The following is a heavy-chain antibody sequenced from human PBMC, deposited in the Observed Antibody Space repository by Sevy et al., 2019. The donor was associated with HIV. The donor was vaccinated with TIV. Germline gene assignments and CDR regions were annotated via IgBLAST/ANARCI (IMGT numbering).Heavy chain of an antibody. Sequence: GGSLRLPCIGSGFSFSYYGIHWVRQAPGKGLDWVALISHDGINEYYADSVKGRFTISSDNSKNTVYLEMNSLRNEDTAIYFCANAYSGSYSHSYLYALDVWGQGTTVTVSS. CDR3: ANAYSGSYSHSYLYALDV. D-gene: IGHD1-26*01. CDR2: ISHDGINE. J-gene: IGHJ6*02. V-gene: IGHV3-30*18. CDR1: GFSFSYYG.